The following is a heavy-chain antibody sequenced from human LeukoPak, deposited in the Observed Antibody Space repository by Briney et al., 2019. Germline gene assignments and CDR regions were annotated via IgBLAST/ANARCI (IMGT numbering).Heavy chain of an antibody. J-gene: IGHJ4*02. V-gene: IGHV4-59*01. CDR1: GGSISSYY. Sequence: SETLSLTCTVSGGSISSYYWSWIRQPPGKGLEWLGYIYYSGSTNYNPSLKSRVTISVDTSKNQFSLKLSSVTAADTAVYYCARVRVDIVAFDYWGQGTLVTVSS. CDR2: IYYSGST. D-gene: IGHD5-12*01. CDR3: ARVRVDIVAFDY.